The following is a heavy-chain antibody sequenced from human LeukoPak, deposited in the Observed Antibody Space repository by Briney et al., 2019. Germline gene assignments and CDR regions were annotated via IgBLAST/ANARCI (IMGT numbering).Heavy chain of an antibody. D-gene: IGHD3-22*01. CDR2: INAGNGNT. J-gene: IGHJ5*02. CDR3: ARPGGDYYDSSGYQNWFDP. CDR1: GYTFTSYA. V-gene: IGHV1-3*01. Sequence: ASVKVSCKASGYTFTSYAMHWVRQAPGQRLEWMGWINAGNGNTKYSQKFQGRVTMTRDTSISTAYMELSRLRSDDTAVYYCARPGGDYYDSSGYQNWFDPWGQGTLVTVSS.